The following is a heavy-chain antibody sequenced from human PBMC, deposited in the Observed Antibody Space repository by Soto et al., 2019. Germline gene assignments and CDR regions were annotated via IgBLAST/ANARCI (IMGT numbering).Heavy chain of an antibody. CDR2: ISPYNANT. CDR1: GYTFTSYG. J-gene: IGHJ5*02. Sequence: GASLKVSCKASGYTFTSYGISWVRQAPGQGLEWMAWISPYNANTNYAQKVQGRVTMTTDTSTSQAHMELTILRSDDTAVYYCASNHHASRRVNWFDPWGQATLVTVSS. CDR3: ASNHHASRRVNWFDP. D-gene: IGHD3-22*01. V-gene: IGHV1-18*04.